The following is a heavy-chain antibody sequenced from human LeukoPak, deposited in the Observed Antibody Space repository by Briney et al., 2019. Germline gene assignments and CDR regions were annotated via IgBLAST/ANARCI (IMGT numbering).Heavy chain of an antibody. CDR1: GGSISSSSYY. V-gene: IGHV4-39*01. D-gene: IGHD6-19*01. CDR3: APSRSDGSGWYRVNWFDP. CDR2: SYYSGST. J-gene: IGHJ5*02. Sequence: SETLSLPCTVSGGSISSSSYYWGWIRQPPGKGLQGIASSYYSGSTYYNPSLKSRVTLSVDTSKNQFSLKLSSVTAADTAVYYCAPSRSDGSGWYRVNWFDPWGQGTLVTVSS.